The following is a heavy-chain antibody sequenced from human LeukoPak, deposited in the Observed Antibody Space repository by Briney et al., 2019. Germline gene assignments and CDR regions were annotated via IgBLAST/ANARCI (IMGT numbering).Heavy chain of an antibody. V-gene: IGHV1-24*01. CDR3: ARTHPIDYGDSFDY. CDR1: GYTLTELS. J-gene: IGHJ4*02. Sequence: ASVKVSCKVSGYTLTELSMHWVRQAPGKGLEWMGGFDPEDGETIYAQKFQGRVTMTEDTSTDTAYMELSSLRSEDTAVYYCARTHPIDYGDSFDYWGQGTLVTVSS. CDR2: FDPEDGET. D-gene: IGHD4-17*01.